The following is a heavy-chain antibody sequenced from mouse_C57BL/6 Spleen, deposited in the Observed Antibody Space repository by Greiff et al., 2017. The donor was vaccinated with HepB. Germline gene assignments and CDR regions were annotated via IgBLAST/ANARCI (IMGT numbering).Heavy chain of an antibody. V-gene: IGHV1-54*01. CDR3: ASYYGSSYGYFDV. CDR2: INPGSGGT. Sequence: QVQLQQSGAELVRPGPSVKVSCKASGYAFTNYLIEWVKQRPGQGLEWIGVINPGSGGTNYNEKFKGKATLTADKSSSTAYMQLSSLTSEDSAVYFCASYYGSSYGYFDVWGTGTTVTVSS. CDR1: GYAFTNYL. D-gene: IGHD1-1*01. J-gene: IGHJ1*03.